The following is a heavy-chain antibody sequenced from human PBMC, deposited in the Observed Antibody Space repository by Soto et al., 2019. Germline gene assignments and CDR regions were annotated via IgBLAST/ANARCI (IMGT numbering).Heavy chain of an antibody. CDR3: ARDGGIASRRGWFDP. CDR2: ISSSAYT. V-gene: IGHV3-11*06. Sequence: PGGSLRLSCAASGFPFSDYYMSWIRQAPGEGLEWISYISSSAYTIYADSVKGRFTISRDNAKNSLYLQMNSLRAEDTAVYYCARDGGIASRRGWFDPWGQGTLVTVSS. J-gene: IGHJ5*02. CDR1: GFPFSDYY. D-gene: IGHD6-6*01.